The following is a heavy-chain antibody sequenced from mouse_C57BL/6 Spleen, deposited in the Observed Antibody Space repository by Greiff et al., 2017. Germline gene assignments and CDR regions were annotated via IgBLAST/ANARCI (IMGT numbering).Heavy chain of an antibody. CDR3: ARRGYGNYGY. V-gene: IGHV1-55*01. CDR2: IYPGSGST. CDR1: GYTFTSYW. J-gene: IGHJ2*01. D-gene: IGHD2-1*01. Sequence: QVQLQPGAELVKPGASVKMSCKASGYTFTSYWITWVKQRPGQGLEWIGDIYPGSGSTNYNEKFKSKATLTVDTSSSTAYMQLSSLTSEDSAVYYCARRGYGNYGYWGQGTTLTVSS.